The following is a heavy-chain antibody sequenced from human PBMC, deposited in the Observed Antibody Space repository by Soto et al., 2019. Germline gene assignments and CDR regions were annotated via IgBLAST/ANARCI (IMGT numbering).Heavy chain of an antibody. CDR1: GGTFSSSG. D-gene: IGHD2-15*01. CDR3: ARAFGHGPCSVGSCYTLDH. J-gene: IGHJ5*02. Sequence: QVQLVQSGAEEQKPGSSVKVSCKASGGTFSSSGISWVRQAPGQGLEWMGGIIPIFGTARYAQRFQGRVTITADESTSTAYMEVSSLRSDDTAVYYCARAFGHGPCSVGSCYTLDHWGQGSLVLVSS. V-gene: IGHV1-69*01. CDR2: IIPIFGTA.